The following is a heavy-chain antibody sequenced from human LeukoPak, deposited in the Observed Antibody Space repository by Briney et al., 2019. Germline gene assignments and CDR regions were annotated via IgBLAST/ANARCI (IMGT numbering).Heavy chain of an antibody. CDR2: INPNSGGT. CDR1: GYTFTGYY. J-gene: IGHJ5*02. D-gene: IGHD3-10*01. V-gene: IGHV1-2*02. CDR3: ARDKLLWFGELLFNWFDP. Sequence: ASVKVSCKASGYTFTGYYMYWVRQAPGQGLEWMGWINPNSGGTNYAQKFQGRVTMTRGTSISTAYMELSRLRSDDTAVYYCARDKLLWFGELLFNWFDPWGQGTLVTVSS.